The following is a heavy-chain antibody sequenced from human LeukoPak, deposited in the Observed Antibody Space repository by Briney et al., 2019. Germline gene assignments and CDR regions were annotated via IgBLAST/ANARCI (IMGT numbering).Heavy chain of an antibody. D-gene: IGHD5-24*01. V-gene: IGHV1-8*03. CDR3: ARAGDGFDAFDI. CDR1: GYTFTSYD. J-gene: IGHJ3*02. CDR2: MNPNSGNT. Sequence: TGESLKISCKGSGYTFTSYDINWVRQATGQGLEWMGWMNPNSGNTGYAQKFQGRVTITRNTSISTAYMELSSLRSEDTAVYYCARAGDGFDAFDIWGQGTMVTVSS.